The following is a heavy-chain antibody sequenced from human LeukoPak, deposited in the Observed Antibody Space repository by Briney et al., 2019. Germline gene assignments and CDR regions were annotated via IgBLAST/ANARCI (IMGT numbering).Heavy chain of an antibody. J-gene: IGHJ5*02. V-gene: IGHV4-59*12. Sequence: SETLSLTCTASGGSISSYYWSWIRQPPGKGLEWIGYIYYSGSTNYNPSLKSRVTMSIDTSKNQFSLKLTSVIVADTAVYYCARDSGTTGEVKFDPWGQGTLVTVSS. CDR3: ARDSGTTGEVKFDP. D-gene: IGHD3-10*01. CDR1: GGSISSYY. CDR2: IYYSGST.